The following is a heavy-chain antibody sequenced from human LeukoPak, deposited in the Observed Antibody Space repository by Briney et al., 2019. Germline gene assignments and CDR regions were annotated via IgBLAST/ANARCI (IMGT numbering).Heavy chain of an antibody. V-gene: IGHV3-33*06. CDR2: IWYDGSNK. J-gene: IGHJ4*02. CDR3: AKIGGDYDCYFDY. D-gene: IGHD2-21*02. CDR1: GFTFSSYV. Sequence: GGYLRLSCAASGFTFSSYVMQWVRQAPGKGLEWVAIIWYDGSNKYYADSVKGRFTISRDNSKSTLSLQMNSLRAEDTAVYYCAKIGGDYDCYFDYWGQGTLVTVSS.